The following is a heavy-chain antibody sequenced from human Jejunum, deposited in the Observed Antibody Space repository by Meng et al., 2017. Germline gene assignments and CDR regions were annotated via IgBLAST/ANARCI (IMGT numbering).Heavy chain of an antibody. CDR2: IYYSGGT. CDR1: GASISGGYY. V-gene: IGHV4-31*03. CDR3: VRESYSTSSYSAIDY. J-gene: IGHJ4*02. Sequence: QVQLQESGPGLVKPSQTLSPTCTVSGASISGGYYWSWVRQSPGRGLEWIGHIYYSGGTSYCPSFKSRTTISVDTSKSQFSLKLSSVTAADSAVYYCVRESYSTSSYSAIDYWGQGTLVTVSS. D-gene: IGHD6-6*01.